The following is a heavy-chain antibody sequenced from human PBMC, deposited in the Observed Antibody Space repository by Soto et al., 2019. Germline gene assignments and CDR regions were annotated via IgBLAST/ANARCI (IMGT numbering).Heavy chain of an antibody. CDR1: GGSISSGDYY. J-gene: IGHJ4*02. V-gene: IGHV4-30-4*08. D-gene: IGHD3-10*01. CDR3: AIEFEVYTIHY. CDR2: IYYSGST. Sequence: SETLSLTCTVSGGSISSGDYYWSWIRQPPGKGLEWIGYIYYSGSTYYNPSLKSRVTISVDTSKNQFSLKLSSVTAADTAVNSCAIEFEVYTIHYWREATQVTV.